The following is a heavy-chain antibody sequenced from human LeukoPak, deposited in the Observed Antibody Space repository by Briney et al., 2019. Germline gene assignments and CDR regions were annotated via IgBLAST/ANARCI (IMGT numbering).Heavy chain of an antibody. D-gene: IGHD3-9*01. J-gene: IGHJ4*02. CDR2: ISAYNGNT. CDR3: ARHPYRSYDILTGYRY. Sequence: ASVKVSCKASGYTFTSYGISWVRQAPGQGLEWMGWISAYNGNTNYAQKLQGRVTMTTDTSTSTAYMELRSLRSDDTAVYYCARHPYRSYDILTGYRYWGQGTLVTVSS. CDR1: GYTFTSYG. V-gene: IGHV1-18*01.